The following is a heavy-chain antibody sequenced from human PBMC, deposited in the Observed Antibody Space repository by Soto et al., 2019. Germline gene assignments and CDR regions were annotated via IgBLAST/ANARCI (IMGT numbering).Heavy chain of an antibody. CDR3: AKDGGSGWYYFDY. V-gene: IGHV3-23*01. D-gene: IGHD6-19*01. Sequence: GGSLRLSCAASGFTFSSYAMSWVRQAPGKGLEWVSAISGSGGSTYYGDSVKGRFTISRDNSKNTLYLQMNSLRAEDTAVYYCAKDGGSGWYYFDYWGQGTLVTVSS. CDR2: ISGSGGST. CDR1: GFTFSSYA. J-gene: IGHJ4*02.